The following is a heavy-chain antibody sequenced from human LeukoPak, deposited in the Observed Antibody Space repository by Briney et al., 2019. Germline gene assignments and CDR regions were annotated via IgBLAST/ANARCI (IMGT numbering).Heavy chain of an antibody. CDR3: AGQSHPYDFWSGSGAPGGFDY. CDR2: INHSGST. J-gene: IGHJ4*02. D-gene: IGHD3-3*01. CDR1: GGSFSGYY. V-gene: IGHV4-34*01. Sequence: SETLSLTCAVDGGSFSGYYWSWIRQPPGKGLEWIGEINHSGSTNYNPSLKSRVTISVDTSKNQFSLKLSSVTAADTAVYYCAGQSHPYDFWSGSGAPGGFDYWGQGTLVTDSS.